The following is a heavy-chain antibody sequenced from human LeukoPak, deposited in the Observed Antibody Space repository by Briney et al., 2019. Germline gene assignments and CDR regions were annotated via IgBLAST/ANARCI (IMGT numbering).Heavy chain of an antibody. Sequence: SVKVSCQASGVTLSSYAIRWVRQAPGHGLEWMGKVIPISGTAKYAQQFQGKVTITTDESTSTAYMELSSLRSEDTAVYYCARAVFWSRSWYVSYFDYWGQGTLVTVSS. CDR3: ARAVFWSRSWYVSYFDY. V-gene: IGHV1-69*05. J-gene: IGHJ4*02. CDR1: GVTLSSYA. CDR2: VIPISGTA. D-gene: IGHD6-13*01.